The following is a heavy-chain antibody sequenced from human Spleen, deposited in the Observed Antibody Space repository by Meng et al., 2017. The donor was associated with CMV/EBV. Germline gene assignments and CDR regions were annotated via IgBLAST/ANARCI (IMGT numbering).Heavy chain of an antibody. D-gene: IGHD6-19*01. J-gene: IGHJ5*02. V-gene: IGHV1-2*04. CDR1: GYTFTGYY. CDR2: INPNSGGT. CDR3: ARALSSSGWYNQRFDP. Sequence: GYTFTGYYMHWVRQAPGQGLEWMGWINPNSGGTNYAQKFQGWVTMTRDTSISTAYMELSRLRSDDTAVYYCARALSSSGWYNQRFDPWGQGTLVTVSS.